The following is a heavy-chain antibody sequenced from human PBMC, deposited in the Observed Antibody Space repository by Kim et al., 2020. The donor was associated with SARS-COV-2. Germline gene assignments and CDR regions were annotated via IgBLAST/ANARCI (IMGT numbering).Heavy chain of an antibody. CDR1: GFTFSNAW. Sequence: GGSLRLSCAASGFTFSNAWMSWVRQAPGKGLEWVGRIKSKTDGGTTDYAAPVKGRFTISRDDSKNTLYLQINSLKTEDTAVYYCTTDLYSKSREYYFDYWGQGTLVTVSS. CDR3: TTDLYSKSREYYFDY. J-gene: IGHJ4*02. D-gene: IGHD4-4*01. CDR2: IKSKTDGGTT. V-gene: IGHV3-15*01.